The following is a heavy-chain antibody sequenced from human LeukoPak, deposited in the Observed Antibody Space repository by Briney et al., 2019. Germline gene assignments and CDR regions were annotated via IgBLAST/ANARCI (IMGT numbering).Heavy chain of an antibody. Sequence: GGSLRLSCAASGFTVSSNYMSWVRQAPGKGLEWVSGISWNSKNIGYADSVKGRFTISRDNAKNSLYLQMNSLRAEDTAVYYCARDPSSWYYYYMDVWGKGTTVTVSS. CDR3: ARDPSSWYYYYMDV. CDR2: ISWNSKNI. J-gene: IGHJ6*03. D-gene: IGHD6-13*01. V-gene: IGHV3-48*01. CDR1: GFTVSSNY.